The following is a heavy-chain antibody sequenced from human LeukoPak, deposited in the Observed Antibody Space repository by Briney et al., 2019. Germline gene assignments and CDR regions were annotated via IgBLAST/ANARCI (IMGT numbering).Heavy chain of an antibody. V-gene: IGHV3-23*01. CDR3: AKGQDANYLPLDL. D-gene: IGHD4/OR15-4a*01. CDR1: GFNFKYYA. J-gene: IGHJ2*01. Sequence: GGSLRLSCAASGFNFKYYAMTWVRQAPGKGLEWVSSISGSGDYTYYADSVKGRFTISRDNSKDTLYLQVNSLRAEDMAVFYCAKGQDANYLPLDLWGRGTLVTVPS. CDR2: ISGSGDYT.